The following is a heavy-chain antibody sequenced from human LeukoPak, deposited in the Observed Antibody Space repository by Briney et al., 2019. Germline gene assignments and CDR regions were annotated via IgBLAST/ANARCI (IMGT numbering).Heavy chain of an antibody. V-gene: IGHV3-30*18. J-gene: IGHJ4*02. CDR1: GFTFSSYG. CDR3: AKDRLLYDSSGYYFDY. CDR2: ISYDGSNK. D-gene: IGHD3-22*01. Sequence: GGSLRLSCAASGFTFSSYGMHWVRQAPGKGLEWVAVISYDGSNKYYADSVKGRFTISRDNSKNTLYLQMNSLRAEDTAVYYCAKDRLLYDSSGYYFDYWGQGTLVTVSS.